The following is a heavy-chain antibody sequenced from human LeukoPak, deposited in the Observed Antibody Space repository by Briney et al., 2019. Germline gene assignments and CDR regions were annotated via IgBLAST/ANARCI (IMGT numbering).Heavy chain of an antibody. CDR2: ISSSGSTI. CDR1: GFTFSSYE. Sequence: GGSLRLSCAAAGFTFSSYEMNWVRHVPGEGRDWVSSISSSGSTIYYADSVKGRSTITRDNAKNSLTLQMNSMRAEDTAVYYCARLGSYYGSRGYFDIWGQGTMVPVSS. V-gene: IGHV3-48*03. CDR3: ARLGSYYGSRGYFDI. D-gene: IGHD3-22*01. J-gene: IGHJ3*02.